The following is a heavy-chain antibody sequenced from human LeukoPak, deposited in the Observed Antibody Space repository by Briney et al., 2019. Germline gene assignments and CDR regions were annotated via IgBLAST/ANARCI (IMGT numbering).Heavy chain of an antibody. CDR2: IYHSGST. Sequence: SETLSLTCAVSGGSISSGGYSWSWIRQPPGKGLEWIGYIYHSGSTYYNPSLKSRVTISVDTSKNQFSLKLSSVTAADTAVYYCARELPYEDWGQGTLVTVSS. D-gene: IGHD5-12*01. CDR3: ARELPYED. J-gene: IGHJ4*02. CDR1: GGSISSGGYS. V-gene: IGHV4-30-2*01.